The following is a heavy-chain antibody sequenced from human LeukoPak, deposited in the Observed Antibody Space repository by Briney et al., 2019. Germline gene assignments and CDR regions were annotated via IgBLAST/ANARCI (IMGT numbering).Heavy chain of an antibody. CDR3: ARDRGGSGSYYINAFDI. Sequence: GGSLRLSCTDSGFKFGDYGLNWVRQAPGKGLEWVSSISSSSSYIYYADSVKGRFTISRDNAKNSLYLQMNSLRAEDTAVYYCARDRGGSGSYYINAFDIWGQGTMVTVSS. CDR1: GFKFGDYG. J-gene: IGHJ3*02. CDR2: ISSSSSYI. D-gene: IGHD1-26*01. V-gene: IGHV3-21*01.